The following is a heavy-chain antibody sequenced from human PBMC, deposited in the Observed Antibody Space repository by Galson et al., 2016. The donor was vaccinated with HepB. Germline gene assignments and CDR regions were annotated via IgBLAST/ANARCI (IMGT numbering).Heavy chain of an antibody. D-gene: IGHD6-13*01. CDR2: ISGDTTTT. CDR3: AKGGGSTWYISPHFVDP. CDR1: GLTFSNYA. Sequence: SLRLSCAATGLTFSNYAMTWVRQAPGKGLEWVSSISGDTTTTYYADSVKGRFTISRDNSKNTFYLQMNSLRAGDTAPYYCAKGGGSTWYISPHFVDPWGQGTLVTVSS. J-gene: IGHJ5*02. V-gene: IGHV3-23*01.